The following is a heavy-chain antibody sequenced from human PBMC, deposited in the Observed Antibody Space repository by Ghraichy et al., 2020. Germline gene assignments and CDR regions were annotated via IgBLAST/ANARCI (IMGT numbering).Heavy chain of an antibody. V-gene: IGHV3-7*04. CDR2: IKRDGSEK. D-gene: IGHD3-22*01. J-gene: IGHJ3*02. Sequence: GGSLRLSCAASGFTFSSYWMSWVRQAPGKGLEWVANIKRDGSEKFYVDSVKGRFTLSRDNAKNSLNLQMNSLRVEDTAVYYCARGDYHDSSGLWVDAFDIWGQGTMVTVSS. CDR3: ARGDYHDSSGLWVDAFDI. CDR1: GFTFSSYW.